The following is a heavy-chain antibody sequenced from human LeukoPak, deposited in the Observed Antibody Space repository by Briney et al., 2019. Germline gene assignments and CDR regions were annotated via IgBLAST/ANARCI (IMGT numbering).Heavy chain of an antibody. CDR1: GGSISSGAYY. CDR3: ARDTVPTPRADDAFDI. V-gene: IGHV4-39*01. Sequence: PSETLSLTCTVSGGSISSGAYYWGWIRQPPGRGLEWIGSIYYSGSTYYNPSLKSRVTISVDTSKNQFSLKLSSVTAADTAVYYCARDTVPTPRADDAFDIWGQGTMVTVSS. J-gene: IGHJ3*02. CDR2: IYYSGST. D-gene: IGHD4-17*01.